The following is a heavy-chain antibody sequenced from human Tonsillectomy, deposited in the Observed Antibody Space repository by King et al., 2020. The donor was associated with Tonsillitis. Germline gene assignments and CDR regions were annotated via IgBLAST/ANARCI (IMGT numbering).Heavy chain of an antibody. V-gene: IGHV4-59*01. Sequence: VQLQESGPGLMKPSETLSLTCTVSGGSISSYYWSWIRQPPEKGLEWIGYIYYSGSTNYNPSLKSRVTISVDTSKNEFSLKLSSVTAADTAVYYCARGIAARQSRTYYYYMDVWGKGTTVTVSS. CDR2: IYYSGST. CDR3: ARGIAARQSRTYYYYMDV. CDR1: GGSISSYY. D-gene: IGHD6-6*01. J-gene: IGHJ6*03.